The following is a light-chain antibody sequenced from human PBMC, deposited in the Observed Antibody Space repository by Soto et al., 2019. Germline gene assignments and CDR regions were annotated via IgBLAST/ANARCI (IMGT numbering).Light chain of an antibody. Sequence: EIVLTQSPGTLSLSPGERATLSCRTSQSVSSTYLAWYQQKPGQAPRLLIYGASSRSTCIPDRFSGSGSGTDFTLTIGRLEPEDFAVYYCQNYGTSAYTFGQGTKLEIK. CDR3: QNYGTSAYT. CDR2: GAS. V-gene: IGKV3-20*01. CDR1: QSVSSTY. J-gene: IGKJ2*01.